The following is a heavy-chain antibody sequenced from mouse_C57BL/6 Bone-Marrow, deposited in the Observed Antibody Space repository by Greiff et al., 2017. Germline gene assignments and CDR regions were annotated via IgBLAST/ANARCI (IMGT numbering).Heavy chain of an antibody. Sequence: VQLKESGAELVKPGASVKLSCTASGFNIKDYYMHWVKQRTEQGLEWIGRIDPEDGETKYAPKFQGKATITADTSSNTAYLQLSSLTSEDTAVYYCARWRGSSSYAMDYWGQGTSVTVSS. CDR3: ARWRGSSSYAMDY. CDR1: GFNIKDYY. D-gene: IGHD1-1*01. J-gene: IGHJ4*01. V-gene: IGHV14-2*01. CDR2: IDPEDGET.